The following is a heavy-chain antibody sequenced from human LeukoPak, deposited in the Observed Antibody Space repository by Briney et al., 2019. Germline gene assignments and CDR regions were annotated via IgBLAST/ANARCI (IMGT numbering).Heavy chain of an antibody. CDR1: GYSFISYW. V-gene: IGHV5-51*01. J-gene: IGHJ6*03. CDR3: ARLNVDTAMVNNYYYMDV. Sequence: GESLKTSCKGSGYSFISYWIGWVRQMPGKGLEWMGIIYPGDSDTRYSPSFQGQVTISADKSISTAYLQWSSLKASDTAMYYCARLNVDTAMVNNYYYMDVWGKGTTVTVSS. D-gene: IGHD5-18*01. CDR2: IYPGDSDT.